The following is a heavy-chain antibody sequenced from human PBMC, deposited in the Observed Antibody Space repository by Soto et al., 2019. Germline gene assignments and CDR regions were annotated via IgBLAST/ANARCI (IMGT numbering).Heavy chain of an antibody. CDR1: GYTFTSYD. Sequence: QVQLVQSGAEVKKPGASVKVSCTASGYTFTSYDINWVRQATGQGLEWMGWMNPNSGNTGYAQKFQGRVTMTRNTSISTGYMELSSLRSEDTAVYYCARWSRTRVLYGMDVWGQGTTVTVSS. CDR2: MNPNSGNT. CDR3: ARWSRTRVLYGMDV. D-gene: IGHD3-10*01. V-gene: IGHV1-8*01. J-gene: IGHJ6*02.